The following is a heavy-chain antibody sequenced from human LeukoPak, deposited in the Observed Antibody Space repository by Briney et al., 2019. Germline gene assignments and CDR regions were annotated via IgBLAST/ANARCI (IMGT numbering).Heavy chain of an antibody. CDR3: ARELVPTTYYDYVWGSYRYTASDY. CDR2: ISPYNGNT. J-gene: IGHJ4*02. Sequence: ASVKVSCKASGYTFTTYTISWVRQAPGQGLEWMGWISPYNGNTNYAQKLQGRVTMTTDTSTSTAYMELRSLRSDDTAVYYCARELVPTTYYDYVWGSYRYTASDYWGQGTLVTVSS. D-gene: IGHD3-16*02. CDR1: GYTFTTYT. V-gene: IGHV1-18*01.